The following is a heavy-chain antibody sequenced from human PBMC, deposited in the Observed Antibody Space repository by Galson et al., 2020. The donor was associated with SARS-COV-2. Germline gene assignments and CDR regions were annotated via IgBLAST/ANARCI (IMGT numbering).Heavy chain of an antibody. CDR1: GGSISSYY. CDR3: ARWCVWELDEFDY. CDR2: IYYSGST. J-gene: IGHJ4*02. Sequence: SETLSLTCTVSGGSISSYYWSWIRQPPGKGLEWIGYIYYSGSTNYNPSLKSRVTISVDTSKNKFSLKLSSVTAADTAVYYCARWCVWELDEFDYGGQGTLVTVSS. D-gene: IGHD1-26*01. V-gene: IGHV4-59*01.